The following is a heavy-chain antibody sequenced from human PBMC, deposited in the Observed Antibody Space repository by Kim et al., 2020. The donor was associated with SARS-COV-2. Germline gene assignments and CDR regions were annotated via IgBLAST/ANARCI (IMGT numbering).Heavy chain of an antibody. CDR3: ARDYYGSGRPYGMDV. V-gene: IGHV1-2*02. D-gene: IGHD3-10*01. CDR2: INPNSGGT. Sequence: APVKVSCKASGYTFTGYYMHWVRQAPGQGLEWMGWINPNSGGTNYAQKFQGRVTMTRDTSISTAYMELSRLRSDDTAVYYCARDYYGSGRPYGMDVWGQGTTVTVSS. J-gene: IGHJ6*02. CDR1: GYTFTGYY.